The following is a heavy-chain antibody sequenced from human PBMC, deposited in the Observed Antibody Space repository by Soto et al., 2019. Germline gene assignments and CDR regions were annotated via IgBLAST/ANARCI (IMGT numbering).Heavy chain of an antibody. D-gene: IGHD5-12*01. CDR1: GGSISSSNSY. V-gene: IGHV4-39*01. Sequence: PSETLSLTCTVSGGSISSSNSYWGWIRQPPGKGLEWIGSVYYRGNTYYNPSLQSRVTISLDTSKSQFSLKLNSVTAADSAVYFCARLEGLATISYYFDFWGPGALVTVSS. J-gene: IGHJ4*02. CDR2: VYYRGNT. CDR3: ARLEGLATISYYFDF.